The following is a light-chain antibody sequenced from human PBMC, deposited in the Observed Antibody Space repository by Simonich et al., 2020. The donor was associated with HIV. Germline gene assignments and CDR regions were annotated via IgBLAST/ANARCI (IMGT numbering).Light chain of an antibody. V-gene: IGLV6-57*01. Sequence: NFMLTQPHSVSESPGKTATISCTRSRGSMASNYVQWYKQRPGSSPTTMVYEDNQRPSGVPDRFSGSIDSSSNSASLTISGLKTEDEADYYCQSYDRTNWVFGGGTKLTVL. CDR3: QSYDRTNWV. J-gene: IGLJ3*02. CDR1: RGSMASNY. CDR2: EDN.